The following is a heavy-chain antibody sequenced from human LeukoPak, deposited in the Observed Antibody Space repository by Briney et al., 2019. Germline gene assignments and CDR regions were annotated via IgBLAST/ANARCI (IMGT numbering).Heavy chain of an antibody. CDR1: GFTFSSYA. CDR2: ISGSGGST. D-gene: IGHD2-8*01. CDR3: AKNRDIVLMVYARGHFDY. Sequence: GGSLRLSCAASGFTFSSYAMSWGRQAPGKGLEWVSAISGSGGSTYYADSVKGRFTISRDNSKNTLYLQMNSLRAEDTAVYYCAKNRDIVLMVYARGHFDYWGQGTLVTVSS. J-gene: IGHJ4*02. V-gene: IGHV3-23*01.